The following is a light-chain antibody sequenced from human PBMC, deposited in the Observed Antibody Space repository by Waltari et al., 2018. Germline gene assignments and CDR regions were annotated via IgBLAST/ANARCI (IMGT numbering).Light chain of an antibody. J-gene: IGLJ2*01. Sequence: QSALTQPASVSGSPGQSITISCPGSSNDIGGYNSVSWYQQHPGKAPKLIIYDVTKRPSGVSNRFSGSKYGNTASLIMSGLQAEDEADYYCSSYTSTNTLLVFGGGTKLTVL. CDR3: SSYTSTNTLLV. CDR2: DVT. CDR1: SNDIGGYNS. V-gene: IGLV2-14*03.